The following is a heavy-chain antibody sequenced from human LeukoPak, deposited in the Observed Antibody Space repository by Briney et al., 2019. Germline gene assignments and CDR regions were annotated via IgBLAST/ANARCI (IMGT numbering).Heavy chain of an antibody. CDR2: IHYTGST. J-gene: IGHJ5*02. CDR3: ARDKSSGWFWFDP. D-gene: IGHD6-19*01. Sequence: AETLSLTCTVSGGSITSSYWSWIRQSPGKGLEWIGYIHYTGSTNYNPSLKSRVTISVDTSKNQFSLKLSSVTAADTAVYYCARDKSSGWFWFDPWGQGTLVTVSS. V-gene: IGHV4-59*01. CDR1: GGSITSSY.